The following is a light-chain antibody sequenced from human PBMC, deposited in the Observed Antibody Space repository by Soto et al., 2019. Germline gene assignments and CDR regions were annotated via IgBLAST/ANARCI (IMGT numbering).Light chain of an antibody. Sequence: EIVLTQSPGTLSLSPGERATLSCRASQNVDTKYLAWYQQIPGRAPRLLIYGASTRASGIPARFSASGSGTEFTLTISSLQSEDFAVYYCQQFNYWPPITFGQGTRLEIK. V-gene: IGKV3-15*01. CDR3: QQFNYWPPIT. CDR1: QNVDTKY. CDR2: GAS. J-gene: IGKJ5*01.